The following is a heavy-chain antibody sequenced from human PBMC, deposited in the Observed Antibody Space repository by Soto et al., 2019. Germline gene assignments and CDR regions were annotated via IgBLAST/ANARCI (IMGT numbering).Heavy chain of an antibody. CDR1: GFTFSSYA. Sequence: GGSLRLSCAASGFTFSSYAMHWVRQAPGKGLEYVSAISSNGGSTYYANSVKGRFTISRDNSKNTLYLQMGSLRAEDMAVYYCARDRESYGSGSYYYYYMDVWGKGTTVTVSS. CDR3: ARDRESYGSGSYYYYYMDV. J-gene: IGHJ6*03. D-gene: IGHD3-10*01. CDR2: ISSNGGST. V-gene: IGHV3-64*01.